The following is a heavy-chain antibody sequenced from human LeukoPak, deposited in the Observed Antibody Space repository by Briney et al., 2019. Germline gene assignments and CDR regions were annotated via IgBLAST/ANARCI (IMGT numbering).Heavy chain of an antibody. CDR2: IYYSGST. D-gene: IGHD6-6*01. V-gene: IGHV4-59*01. CDR1: GGSISSYY. CDR3: ARGVAARLYY. J-gene: IGHJ4*02. Sequence: SETLSLTCTVSGGSISSYYWSWIRQPPGKGLEWIGYIYYSGSTNYNPSLKGRVTISVDTSKNQFSLKLSSVTAADTAVYYCARGVAARLYYWGQGTLVTVSS.